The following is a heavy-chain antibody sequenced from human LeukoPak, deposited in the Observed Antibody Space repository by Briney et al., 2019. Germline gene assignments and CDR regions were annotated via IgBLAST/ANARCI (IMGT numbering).Heavy chain of an antibody. Sequence: SVKVSCKASGYTFASYGVSWVRQAPGQGLEWMGGIIPIFGTANYAQKFQGRVTITADESTSTAYMELSSLRSEDTAVYYCARVLYYGSGSYPYYGMDVWGQGTTVTVSS. J-gene: IGHJ6*02. CDR2: IIPIFGTA. CDR1: GYTFASYG. D-gene: IGHD3-10*01. V-gene: IGHV1-69*13. CDR3: ARVLYYGSGSYPYYGMDV.